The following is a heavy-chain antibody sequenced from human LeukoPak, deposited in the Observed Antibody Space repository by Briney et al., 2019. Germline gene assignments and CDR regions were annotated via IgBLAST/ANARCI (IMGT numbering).Heavy chain of an antibody. D-gene: IGHD3-16*01. Sequence: SETLSLTCTVSGGSISSYYWSWIRQPPGKGLEWIGYIYHSGSTYYNPSLKSRVTISVDRSKNQFSLKLSSVTAADTAVYYCAREVLGWFDPWGQGTLVTVSS. CDR1: GGSISSYY. J-gene: IGHJ5*02. CDR2: IYHSGST. CDR3: AREVLGWFDP. V-gene: IGHV4-59*12.